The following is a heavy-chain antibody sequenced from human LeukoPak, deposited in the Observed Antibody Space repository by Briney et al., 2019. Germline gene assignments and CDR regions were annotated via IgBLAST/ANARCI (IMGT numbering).Heavy chain of an antibody. V-gene: IGHV3-43*01. J-gene: IGHJ4*02. CDR3: TKADDSSGYRPAQ. Sequence: GGSLRLSCVASGFTFSGYTMHWVRQAPGKGLEWVSLINRDGGVTKYGDSVKGRFSISRDNNKNSLSLQMNSLRHEDTAVYYSTKADDSSGYRPAQWGQGTLVTVSS. D-gene: IGHD3-22*01. CDR1: GFTFSGYT. CDR2: INRDGGVT.